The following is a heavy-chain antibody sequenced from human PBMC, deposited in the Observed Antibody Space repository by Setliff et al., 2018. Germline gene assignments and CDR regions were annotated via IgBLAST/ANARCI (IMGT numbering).Heavy chain of an antibody. Sequence: ASVKVSCKTSGGTFSSFAVSWVRQAPGQRPEWMGRLIPFFGTTIYAQRFQGRVTITADESTTTAYMELSSLRVEDTAIYYCARGKMDVVAVAGKYCVMDVWGQGTTVTVSS. D-gene: IGHD6-19*01. CDR1: GGTFSSFA. V-gene: IGHV1-69*13. J-gene: IGHJ6*02. CDR2: LIPFFGTT. CDR3: ARGKMDVVAVAGKYCVMDV.